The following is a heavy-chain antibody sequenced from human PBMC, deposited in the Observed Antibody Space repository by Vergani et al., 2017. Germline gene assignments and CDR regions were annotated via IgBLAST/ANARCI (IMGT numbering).Heavy chain of an antibody. CDR2: ISFDGNKK. Sequence: VHLVESGGGLVQPGRSLRLSCSGSGFTLGDYAMTWVRQAPGKGLEWVASISFDGNKKDYTDSVKGRFTISRDSSKTLYLQMDRLTVEDTAIYFCAREYSYSSAWPYFYSRGQGTLVTVSS. J-gene: IGHJ4*02. V-gene: IGHV3-30*04. D-gene: IGHD3-22*01. CDR3: AREYSYSSAWPYFYS. CDR1: GFTLGDYA.